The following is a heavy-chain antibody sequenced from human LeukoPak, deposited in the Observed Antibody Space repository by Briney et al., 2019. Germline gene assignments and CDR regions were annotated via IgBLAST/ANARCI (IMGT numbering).Heavy chain of an antibody. V-gene: IGHV1-24*01. Sequence: ASVKVSCKVSGYTLTELSMHWVRQAPGKGLEWMGGFDPEDGETIYAQKFQGRVTMTEDTSTDTAYMELSSLRSEDTAVYYCATGAYCGGDCYPYYFDNWGQGTLVTVSS. CDR3: ATGAYCGGDCYPYYFDN. J-gene: IGHJ4*02. CDR2: FDPEDGET. D-gene: IGHD2-21*02. CDR1: GYTLTELS.